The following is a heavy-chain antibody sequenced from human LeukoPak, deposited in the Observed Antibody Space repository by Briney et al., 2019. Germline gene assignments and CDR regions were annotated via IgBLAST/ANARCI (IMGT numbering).Heavy chain of an antibody. Sequence: GGSLRLSCEVSGFTFSSYWMNWVRKVPGKGLEWVANIKQDGSDKYYVDSVKGRFTISRDNAKNSLYLQMNSLRAEDTAVYYCAIIPRAAAGPSARSPFHYWGQGTLVTVSS. J-gene: IGHJ4*02. D-gene: IGHD6-13*01. CDR3: AIIPRAAAGPSARSPFHY. CDR1: GFTFSSYW. V-gene: IGHV3-7*01. CDR2: IKQDGSDK.